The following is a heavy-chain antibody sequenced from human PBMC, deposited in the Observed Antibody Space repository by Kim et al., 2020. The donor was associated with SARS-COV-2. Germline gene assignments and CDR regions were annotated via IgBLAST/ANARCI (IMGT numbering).Heavy chain of an antibody. Sequence: ASVKVSCKASGYTFTSYYMHWVRQAPGQGLEWMGIINPSGGSTSYAQKFQGRVTMTRDTSTSTVYMELSSLRSEDTAVYYCAREVVRGYYDSSGYPRRDAFDIWGQGTMVTVSS. D-gene: IGHD3-22*01. V-gene: IGHV1-46*01. CDR2: INPSGGST. CDR1: GYTFTSYY. CDR3: AREVVRGYYDSSGYPRRDAFDI. J-gene: IGHJ3*02.